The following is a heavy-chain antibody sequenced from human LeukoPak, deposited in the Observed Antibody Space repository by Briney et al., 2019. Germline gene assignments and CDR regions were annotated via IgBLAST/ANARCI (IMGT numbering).Heavy chain of an antibody. J-gene: IGHJ4*02. CDR2: MNIDGSEK. D-gene: IGHD1-26*01. CDR1: GFTFSSYW. Sequence: PGGSLRLSCAASGFTFSSYWMGWVRQAPGKRLEWVANMNIDGSEKYYADSAKGRFTISRDNARNSVYLQMNSLRVEDTAVYYCARDPVEWVLLLDYWGQGTLVTVSS. V-gene: IGHV3-7*01. CDR3: ARDPVEWVLLLDY.